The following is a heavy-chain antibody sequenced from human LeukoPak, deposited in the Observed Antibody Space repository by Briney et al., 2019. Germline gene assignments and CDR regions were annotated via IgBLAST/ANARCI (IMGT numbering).Heavy chain of an antibody. D-gene: IGHD3-3*01. J-gene: IGHJ6*02. Sequence: SVKVSCKASGGTFSSYAISWVRQAPGQGLEWMGRIIPILGIANYAQEFQGRVTITADKSTSTAYMELSSLRSEDTAVYYCATREDYDFWSGHYHYGMDVWGQGTTVTVSS. CDR2: IIPILGIA. CDR1: GGTFSSYA. CDR3: ATREDYDFWSGHYHYGMDV. V-gene: IGHV1-69*04.